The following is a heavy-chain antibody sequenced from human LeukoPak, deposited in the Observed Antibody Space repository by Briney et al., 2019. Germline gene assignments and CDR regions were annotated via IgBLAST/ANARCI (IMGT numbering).Heavy chain of an antibody. Sequence: SETLSLTCSVSGASLISYHWSWVRQPPGKGLDWIGFVHYSGSTNYNPSLKSRVTISADTSKNQFSLSLTSVTAADTALYYCARSPLESRRDAYTFYFDYWGQGALVTVSS. D-gene: IGHD5-24*01. J-gene: IGHJ4*02. CDR2: VHYSGST. CDR1: GASLISYH. CDR3: ARSPLESRRDAYTFYFDY. V-gene: IGHV4-59*08.